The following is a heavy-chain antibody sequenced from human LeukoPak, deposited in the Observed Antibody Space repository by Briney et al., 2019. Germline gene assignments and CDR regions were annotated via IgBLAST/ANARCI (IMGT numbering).Heavy chain of an antibody. J-gene: IGHJ4*02. D-gene: IGHD3-22*01. V-gene: IGHV3-53*01. CDR1: GFTVSGNY. Sequence: GGSLRLSCAVSGFTVSGNYMSWVRQAPGRGLEWVSHIYSGGTTYYADSVKGRFTISRDNSKNTLYLQVNSLRAEDTAVYYCAREPYYYDSSGYSVDYWGQGTLVTVSS. CDR2: IYSGGTT. CDR3: AREPYYYDSSGYSVDY.